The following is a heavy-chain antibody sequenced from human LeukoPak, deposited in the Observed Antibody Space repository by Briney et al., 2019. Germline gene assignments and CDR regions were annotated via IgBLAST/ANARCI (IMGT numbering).Heavy chain of an antibody. CDR3: ARAEYSGSWDENEFDY. Sequence: GGSLRLSCAASGFTFSSYGMHRVRQAPGKGLEWVAVIWYDGSNKYYADSVKGRFTISRDNSKNTLYLQMNSLRAEDTAVYYCARAEYSGSWDENEFDYWGQGTLVTVSS. V-gene: IGHV3-33*01. D-gene: IGHD6-13*01. CDR2: IWYDGSNK. J-gene: IGHJ4*02. CDR1: GFTFSSYG.